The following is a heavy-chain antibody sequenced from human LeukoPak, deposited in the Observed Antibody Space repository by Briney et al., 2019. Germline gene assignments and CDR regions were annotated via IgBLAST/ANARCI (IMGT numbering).Heavy chain of an antibody. CDR3: AREGYTPGAFDI. V-gene: IGHV4-59*01. CDR1: GGSISGCY. Sequence: PSETLSLTCTVSGGSISGCYWSWIRQPPGKGLVWFGYIYYSGSTNYNPSLQSRVTISVDTSKNQFSPKLSSVTAADTAVYYCAREGYTPGAFDIWGQGTMVTVSS. J-gene: IGHJ3*02. CDR2: IYYSGST. D-gene: IGHD5-24*01.